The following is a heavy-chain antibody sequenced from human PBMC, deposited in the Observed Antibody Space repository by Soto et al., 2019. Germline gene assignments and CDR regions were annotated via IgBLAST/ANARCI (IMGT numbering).Heavy chain of an antibody. V-gene: IGHV5-51*01. Sequence: GESLKISCKGSGYTFTDYWIGWVRQLPGKGLEWMGIIYPGDSDTRYSPSFQGHVTITVDKSTSTAYLQWNTLKASDTAMYYCARHFRKFRYYYHAMDGWGQGTTVTVSS. J-gene: IGHJ6*02. CDR1: GYTFTDYW. CDR2: IYPGDSDT. CDR3: ARHFRKFRYYYHAMDG. D-gene: IGHD2-21*01.